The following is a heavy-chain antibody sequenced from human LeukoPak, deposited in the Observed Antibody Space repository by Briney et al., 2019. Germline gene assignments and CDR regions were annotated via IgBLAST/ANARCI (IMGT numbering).Heavy chain of an antibody. CDR3: AKVGSGESYHYYYMDV. V-gene: IGHV3-30-3*01. D-gene: IGHD3-10*01. CDR1: GFTFSSYA. Sequence: GRSLRLSCAASGFTFSSYAMHWVRQAPGKGLEWVAVISYDGSNKYYADSVKGRFTISRDNSKNTLYLQMNSLRADDTAVYYCAKVGSGESYHYYYMDVWGKGTTVTVSS. J-gene: IGHJ6*03. CDR2: ISYDGSNK.